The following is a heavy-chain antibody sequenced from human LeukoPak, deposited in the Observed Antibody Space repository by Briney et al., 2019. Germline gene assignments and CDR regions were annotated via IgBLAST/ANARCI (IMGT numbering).Heavy chain of an antibody. CDR1: GFTFSSYE. CDR3: ARVSPNTVTTLQYFDY. V-gene: IGHV3-48*03. Sequence: GGSLRLSCAASGFTFSSYEMNWVRQAPGKGLEWVSYISSSGSTIYYADSVKGRFAISRDNAKNSLFLQMNSLRAEDTAVYYCARVSPNTVTTLQYFDYWGQGTLVTVSS. J-gene: IGHJ4*02. D-gene: IGHD4-17*01. CDR2: ISSSGSTI.